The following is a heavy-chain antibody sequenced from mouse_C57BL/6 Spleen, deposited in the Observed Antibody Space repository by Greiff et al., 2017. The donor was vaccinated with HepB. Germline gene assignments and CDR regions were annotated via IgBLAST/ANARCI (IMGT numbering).Heavy chain of an antibody. J-gene: IGHJ2*01. D-gene: IGHD2-12*01. CDR2: IDPSDSYT. CDR3: ARGGSYIGY. CDR1: GYTFTSYW. Sequence: QVQLQQPGAELVMPGASVKLSCKASGYTFTSYWMHWVKQRPGQGLEWIGEIDPSDSYTNYNQKFKGKSTLTVDKSSSTAYMRLSSLTSEDSAVYYCARGGSYIGYWGQGTTLTVSS. V-gene: IGHV1-69*01.